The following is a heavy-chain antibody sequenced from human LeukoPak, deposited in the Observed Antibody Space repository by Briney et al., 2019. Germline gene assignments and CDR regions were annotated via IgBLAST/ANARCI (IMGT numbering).Heavy chain of an antibody. J-gene: IGHJ4*02. Sequence: PSETLSLTCTVSGGSLNNYYWTWIRQPAGKGLEWIGRIEPSGTNDHNPSLKSRVTMSINMSKNQFSLELISVTAADTAVYLCARGSTRYDCWGQGTLVTVSS. CDR2: IEPSGTN. CDR1: GGSLNNYY. CDR3: ARGSTRYDC. D-gene: IGHD2-2*01. V-gene: IGHV4-4*07.